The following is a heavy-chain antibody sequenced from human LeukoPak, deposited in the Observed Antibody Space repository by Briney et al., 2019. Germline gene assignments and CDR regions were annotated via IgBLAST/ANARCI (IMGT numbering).Heavy chain of an antibody. CDR1: GGSISSGSYY. D-gene: IGHD1-7*01. CDR2: IYTSGST. V-gene: IGHV4-61*02. CDR3: ARTDGTIGGYFDY. J-gene: IGHJ4*02. Sequence: SETLSLTCTVSGGSISSGSYYWSWIRQPAGKGLEWIGCIYTSGSTNYNPSLKSRVTISVDTSKNQFSLKLSSVTAADTAVYYCARTDGTIGGYFDYWGQGTLVTVSS.